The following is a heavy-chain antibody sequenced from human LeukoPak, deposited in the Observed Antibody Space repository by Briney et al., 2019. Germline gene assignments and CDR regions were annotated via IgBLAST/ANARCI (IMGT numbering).Heavy chain of an antibody. CDR3: AREAFGPGRFYHLDV. D-gene: IGHD3-10*01. Sequence: GGSLTLSCAASGFTFRNYDMHWVRQATGKGLEWVSAIGTIDDTYYAGSVKGRFTISREDANDSFYLQMNSLTAGDTAVYYCAREAFGPGRFYHLDVWGQG. J-gene: IGHJ6*02. CDR1: GFTFRNYD. V-gene: IGHV3-13*01. CDR2: IGTIDDT.